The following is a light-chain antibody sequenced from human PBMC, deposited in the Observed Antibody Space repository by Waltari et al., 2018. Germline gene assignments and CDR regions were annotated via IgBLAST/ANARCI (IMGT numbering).Light chain of an antibody. CDR2: DVT. CDR3: ASYTSTNTVV. CDR1: NNDIGYYNF. V-gene: IGLV2-14*01. Sequence: QSALTQPASVSGSPGQSIIISCTGTNNDIGYYNFVSWYQRHPGKAPKLMIFDVTRWSSGVSHRFSGSKSGNTASLTISGLQPEDEADYFCASYTSTNTVVFGGGTRVTVL. J-gene: IGLJ2*01.